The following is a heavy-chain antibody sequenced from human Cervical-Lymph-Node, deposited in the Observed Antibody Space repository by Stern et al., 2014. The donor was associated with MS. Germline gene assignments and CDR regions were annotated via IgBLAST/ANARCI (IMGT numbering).Heavy chain of an antibody. CDR3: AISGHSSSSANFDY. Sequence: EVQLVESGAEVKKPGESLKISCKGSGYSFTSYWIGWVRQMPGKGLEWMGVIYPGDSYTRDTPAFQGQVSIPADKAISTAYLQWRSLKAPDTAMDYCAISGHSSSSANFDYWGQGTLVTVSS. CDR1: GYSFTSYW. V-gene: IGHV5-51*03. J-gene: IGHJ4*02. D-gene: IGHD6-6*01. CDR2: IYPGDSYT.